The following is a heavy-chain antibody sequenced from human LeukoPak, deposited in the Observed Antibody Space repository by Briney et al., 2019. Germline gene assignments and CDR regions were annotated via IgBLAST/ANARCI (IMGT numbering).Heavy chain of an antibody. CDR3: AREGRDGYNLLTY. V-gene: IGHV4-39*07. D-gene: IGHD5-24*01. Sequence: SETLSLTCTVSGGSISSSSYYWGWIRQPPGKGLEWIGSIYYSGSTYYNPSLKSRVTISVDTSKNQFSLKLSSVTAADTAVYYCAREGRDGYNLLTYCGQGTLVTVSS. CDR2: IYYSGST. CDR1: GGSISSSSYY. J-gene: IGHJ4*02.